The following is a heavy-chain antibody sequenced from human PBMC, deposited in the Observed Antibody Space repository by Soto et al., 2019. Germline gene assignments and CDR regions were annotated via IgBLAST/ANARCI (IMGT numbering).Heavy chain of an antibody. CDR2: ISRDGSYI. Sequence: PGGSLRLSCAASGFTFSRHAIHWVRLTPGRGLEWVLAISRDGSYIYYTDSVKGRFTVSRDNSKNTVFVQMNRLIPDDTALYFCARTRNGGVADSFDSWGQGTRDTVPQ. V-gene: IGHV3-30*04. CDR1: GFTFSRHA. J-gene: IGHJ5*01. D-gene: IGHD3-3*01. CDR3: ARTRNGGVADSFDS.